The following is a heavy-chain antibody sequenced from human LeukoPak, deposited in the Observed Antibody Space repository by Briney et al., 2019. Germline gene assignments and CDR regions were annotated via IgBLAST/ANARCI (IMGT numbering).Heavy chain of an antibody. V-gene: IGHV3-9*01. CDR1: GFTFDDYA. Sequence: SLRLSCASSGFTFDDYAMHWVRQAPGKGLEWVSGISWNRGKIGYADSVKGRFTISRDNAKNSLYLQMNRLRAEDTALYYCAKDRSGWDKTFDYWGQGTLVTVSS. D-gene: IGHD6-19*01. CDR3: AKDRSGWDKTFDY. CDR2: ISWNRGKI. J-gene: IGHJ4*02.